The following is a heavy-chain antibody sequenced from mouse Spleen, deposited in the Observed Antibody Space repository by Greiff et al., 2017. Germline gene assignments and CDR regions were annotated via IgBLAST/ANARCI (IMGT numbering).Heavy chain of an antibody. CDR3: ARKDYSNYPDY. V-gene: IGHV1-50*01. D-gene: IGHD2-5*01. Sequence: QVQLQQPGAELVKPGASVTLSCKASGYTFTSYWMQWVKQRPGQGLEWIGEIDPSDSYTNYNQKFKGKATLTVDTSSSTAYMQLSSLTSEDSAVYYCARKDYSNYPDYWGQGTTLTVSS. J-gene: IGHJ2*01. CDR1: GYTFTSYW. CDR2: IDPSDSYT.